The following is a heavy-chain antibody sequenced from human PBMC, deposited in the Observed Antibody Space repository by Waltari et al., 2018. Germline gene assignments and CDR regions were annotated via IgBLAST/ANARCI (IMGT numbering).Heavy chain of an antibody. Sequence: QLQLQESGPGLVKPSETLSLTCTVSGGSISSSSYYWGWIRQPTGKGLEWIGSIYYSGSTYYNPSLKSRVTISVDTSKNQFSLKLSSVTAADTAVYYCARHGVGSIAARSAFDIWGQGTMVTVSS. V-gene: IGHV4-39*01. CDR2: IYYSGST. CDR3: ARHGVGSIAARSAFDI. CDR1: GGSISSSSYY. D-gene: IGHD6-6*01. J-gene: IGHJ3*02.